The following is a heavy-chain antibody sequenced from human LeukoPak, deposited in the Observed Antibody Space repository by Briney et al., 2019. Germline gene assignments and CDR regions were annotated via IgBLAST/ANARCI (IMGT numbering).Heavy chain of an antibody. CDR2: INHSGST. CDR1: GGSISSSNW. V-gene: IGHV4-4*02. J-gene: IGHJ6*02. CDR3: ARAQGMVYASYRYVYGMDV. D-gene: IGHD2-8*01. Sequence: SGTLSLTCAVSGGSISSSNWWSWVRQPPGKGLEWIGEINHSGSTNYNPSLKSRVTISVDTSKNQFSLKLSSVTAADTAVYYCARAQGMVYASYRYVYGMDVWGQGTTVTVSS.